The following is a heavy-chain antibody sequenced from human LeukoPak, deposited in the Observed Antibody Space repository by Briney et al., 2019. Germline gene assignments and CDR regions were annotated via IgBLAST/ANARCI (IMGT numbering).Heavy chain of an antibody. CDR3: ARVQKTNSGSGTSIFDY. D-gene: IGHD3-10*01. CDR2: IYYSGST. V-gene: IGHV4-30-4*01. J-gene: IGHJ4*02. Sequence: SQTLSLTCAVSGGSISSGDYYWSWIRQPPGNGLEWIGYIYYSGSTYYNPSLKSRITISLDTSMNHFSLKLSSVTAADTAVYYCARVQKTNSGSGTSIFDYWGQGTLVTVSS. CDR1: GGSISSGDYY.